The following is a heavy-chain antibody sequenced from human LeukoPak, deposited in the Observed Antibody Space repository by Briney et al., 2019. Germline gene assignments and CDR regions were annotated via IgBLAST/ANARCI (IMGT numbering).Heavy chain of an antibody. V-gene: IGHV3-53*01. CDR2: IHNDGST. D-gene: IGHD2-15*01. CDR1: GFVVSSNY. CDR3: ARSHTLYCSGGSCYPPFDY. Sequence: PGGSLRLSCAASGFVVSSNYMNWVRQAPGKGLEWVSFIHNDGSTFYADSVKGRFTISRDNAKNSLYQQMNSLRAEDTAVYYCARSHTLYCSGGSCYPPFDYWGQGTLVTVSS. J-gene: IGHJ4*02.